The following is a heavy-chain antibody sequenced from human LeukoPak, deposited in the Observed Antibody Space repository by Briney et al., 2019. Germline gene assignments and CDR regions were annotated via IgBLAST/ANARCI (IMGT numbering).Heavy chain of an antibody. V-gene: IGHV1-24*01. D-gene: IGHD3-16*02. CDR1: GYTLTELS. J-gene: IGHJ4*02. Sequence: ASVKVSCKVSGYTLTELSMHWVRQAPGKGLEWMGGFDPEDGETIYAQKFQGRVTMTEDTSTDTAYMELSSLRSEDTAVYYCATAHYVWGSYRYFDYWGQGTLVTASS. CDR2: FDPEDGET. CDR3: ATAHYVWGSYRYFDY.